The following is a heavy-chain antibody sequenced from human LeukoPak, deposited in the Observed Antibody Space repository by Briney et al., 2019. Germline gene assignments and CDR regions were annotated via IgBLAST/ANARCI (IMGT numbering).Heavy chain of an antibody. J-gene: IGHJ4*02. D-gene: IGHD3-3*01. Sequence: PGGSLRLSCAASGFTFSSYGMHWVRQAPGKGLEWVAFIRYDGSNKYYADSVKGRFTISRDNSKNTLYLQMNSLRAEDTAVYYCAKDFGITIFGVAHYWGQGTLVTVSS. CDR2: IRYDGSNK. CDR1: GFTFSSYG. CDR3: AKDFGITIFGVAHY. V-gene: IGHV3-30*02.